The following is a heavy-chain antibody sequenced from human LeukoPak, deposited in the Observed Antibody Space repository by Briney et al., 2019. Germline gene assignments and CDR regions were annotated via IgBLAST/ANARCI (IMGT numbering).Heavy chain of an antibody. CDR1: GFTFSDYY. CDR3: ARRRYSGSSQHFDY. CDR2: ISSSGSTV. D-gene: IGHD1-26*01. Sequence: GGSLRLSCAASGFTFSDYYMSWIRQAPGKGLEWVSYISSSGSTVYYADSVKGRFTISRDNAKNSLYLQMNSLRAEDTAVYYCARRRYSGSSQHFDYWGQGTLVTVSS. V-gene: IGHV3-11*04. J-gene: IGHJ4*02.